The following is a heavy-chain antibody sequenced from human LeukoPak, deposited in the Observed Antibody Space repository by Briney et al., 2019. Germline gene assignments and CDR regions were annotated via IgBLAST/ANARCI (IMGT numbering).Heavy chain of an antibody. Sequence: GGSLRLSCAASGFTFSSYTMIWVRQAPGKGLEWDSSISSRISYYADSVTGRFTISRDNAKNSVYLQMNSLRAEDTAVYYCSREGGGGYSYDYWGQGTLVTVSS. D-gene: IGHD5-18*01. CDR1: GFTFSSYT. V-gene: IGHV3-21*01. CDR3: SREGGGGYSYDY. CDR2: ISSRIS. J-gene: IGHJ4*02.